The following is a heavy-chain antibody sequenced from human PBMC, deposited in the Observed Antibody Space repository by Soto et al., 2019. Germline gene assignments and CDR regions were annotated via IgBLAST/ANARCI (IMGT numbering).Heavy chain of an antibody. Sequence: QVGLVQSGAEVKKPGASVKVSCKASGYTFSGYQIHWVRQAPGQGLEWMGWINANNGGSNFAQRFQGRVTMTRDTSTNTFYMDLSRLRFDDTAVYFCAGGEAGLLSFDYWGQGSLVSVSS. V-gene: IGHV1-2*02. CDR1: GYTFSGYQ. D-gene: IGHD6-13*01. CDR2: INANNGGS. J-gene: IGHJ4*02. CDR3: AGGEAGLLSFDY.